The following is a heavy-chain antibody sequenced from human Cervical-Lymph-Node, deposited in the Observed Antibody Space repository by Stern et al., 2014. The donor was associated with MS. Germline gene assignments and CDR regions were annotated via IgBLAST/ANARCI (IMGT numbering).Heavy chain of an antibody. D-gene: IGHD4-11*01. J-gene: IGHJ4*02. Sequence: QVQLVQSGAEVKKPGASVNVSCKTSGYTFTYYAISWIRQAPGQGLEWVGWISPYNGNTNFVQKLQGRVAMTTETSTSTAYMELRSLRSDDTAVYYCARDDDYTRXXXXYWGQGTLVTVSS. V-gene: IGHV1-18*01. CDR3: ARDDDYTRXXXXY. CDR2: ISPYNGNT. CDR1: GYTFTYYA.